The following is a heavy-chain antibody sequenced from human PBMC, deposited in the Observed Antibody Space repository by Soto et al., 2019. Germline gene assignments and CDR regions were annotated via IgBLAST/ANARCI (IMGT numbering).Heavy chain of an antibody. Sequence: GESLKISCKGSGYSFTSYWIGWARQMPGKGLEWMGIIYPGDSDTRYSPSFQGQVTISADKSISTAYLQWSSLKASDTAMYYCARQRHIVAAAGGYYYYYGMDVWGQGTTVTVSS. CDR1: GYSFTSYW. J-gene: IGHJ6*02. D-gene: IGHD6-13*01. CDR2: IYPGDSDT. CDR3: ARQRHIVAAAGGYYYYYGMDV. V-gene: IGHV5-51*01.